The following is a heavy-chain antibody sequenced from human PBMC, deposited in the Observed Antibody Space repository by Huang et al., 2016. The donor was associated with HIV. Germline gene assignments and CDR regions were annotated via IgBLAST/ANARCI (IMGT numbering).Heavy chain of an antibody. Sequence: QMQLQQRGAGLLKPSETLSLTCGVSGGSFTGNYLTWIRQAPGKGLVWIGEVTDSGATNYNPSLNGRVTISLDKSNRELSLNLRSVTAADTAVYYCARQWTILEWLLGLDVWGQGTTVIVSS. J-gene: IGHJ6*02. V-gene: IGHV4-34*02. CDR1: GGSFTGNY. D-gene: IGHD3-3*01. CDR2: VTDSGAT. CDR3: ARQWTILEWLLGLDV.